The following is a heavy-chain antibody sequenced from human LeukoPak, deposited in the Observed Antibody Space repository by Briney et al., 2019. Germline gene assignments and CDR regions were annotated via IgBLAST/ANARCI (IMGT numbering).Heavy chain of an antibody. D-gene: IGHD1-1*01. V-gene: IGHV3-23*01. J-gene: IGHJ4*02. CDR2: ISGSGGST. CDR1: GFTLSSYG. Sequence: PGGSLRLSCAASGFTLSSYGMSWVRQAPGKGLEWVSAISGSGGSTYYADSVKGRFTISRDNSKNTLYLQMNSLRAEDTAVYYCAKDLGATGTVFDYWGQGTLVTVSS. CDR3: AKDLGATGTVFDY.